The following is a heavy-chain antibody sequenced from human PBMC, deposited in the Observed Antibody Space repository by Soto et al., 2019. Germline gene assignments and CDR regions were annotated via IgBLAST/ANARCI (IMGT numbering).Heavy chain of an antibody. D-gene: IGHD3-16*01. V-gene: IGHV4-39*02. CDR1: GGSISSSSYY. J-gene: IGHJ5*02. CDR2: IYYSGST. Sequence: SETLSLTCTVSGGSISSSSYYWGWIRQPPGKGLEWIGSIYYSGSTYYNPSLKSRVTISVDTSKNQFSLKLSSVTAADTAVYYCARELYGGGRFDPWGQGTLVTVSS. CDR3: ARELYGGGRFDP.